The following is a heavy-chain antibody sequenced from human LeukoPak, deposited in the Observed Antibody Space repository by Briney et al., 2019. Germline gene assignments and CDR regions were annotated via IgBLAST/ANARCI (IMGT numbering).Heavy chain of an antibody. CDR3: AREGPRGNSQFDY. CDR2: ISGDADST. V-gene: IGHV3-23*01. Sequence: GGSLRLSCAAFGFTFSNYAMSWVRQAPGRGLEWVSAISGDADSTYYADSVKGRLTISRDNSKNTLYLQMNSLRAEDTAVYYCAREGPRGNSQFDYWGQGTLVTVSS. J-gene: IGHJ4*02. D-gene: IGHD2/OR15-2a*01. CDR1: GFTFSNYA.